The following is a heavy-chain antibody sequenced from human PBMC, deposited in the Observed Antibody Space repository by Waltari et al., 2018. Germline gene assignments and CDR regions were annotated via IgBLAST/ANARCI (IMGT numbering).Heavy chain of an antibody. D-gene: IGHD2-15*01. CDR1: GFSLSTSGMR. Sequence: QVTLKESGPALVKPTQTLTLTCTFSGFSLSTSGMRVSWIRQPPGKALEWLARIDWDDDKFYSTSLKTRLTISKDTSKNQVVLTMTNMDPVDTATYYCARIQDNYYMDVWGKGTMVTVSS. V-gene: IGHV2-70*04. CDR3: ARIQDNYYMDV. CDR2: IDWDDDK. J-gene: IGHJ6*03.